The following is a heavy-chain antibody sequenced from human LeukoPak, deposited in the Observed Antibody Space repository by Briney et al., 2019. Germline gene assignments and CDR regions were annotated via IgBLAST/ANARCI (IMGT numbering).Heavy chain of an antibody. J-gene: IGHJ1*01. CDR1: GFDLHDYN. CDR2: ITWDGGST. Sequence: GGSLRLSCAASGFDLHDYNMHWVRQAPGKGLEWVSHITWDGGSTYYADSVKGRLTISRDKSKNSLYLQMNSLRTEDSALYYCARDRERGGRGPIRHWGQGTLVTVSS. D-gene: IGHD1-1*01. V-gene: IGHV3-43*01. CDR3: ARDRERGGRGPIRH.